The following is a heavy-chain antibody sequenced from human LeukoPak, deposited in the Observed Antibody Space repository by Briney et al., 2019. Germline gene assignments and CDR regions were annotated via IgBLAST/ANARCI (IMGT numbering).Heavy chain of an antibody. V-gene: IGHV3-30*02. J-gene: IGHJ4*02. CDR2: IQYDGRDI. Sequence: GGPLRLPCAAPGFTFRNYGIHWARQPPGKGLEGGTFIQYDGRDIFYADSVKGRFTISRDNSKNTAYLQMNSLTTEDTAVYFCAQDVPIERVPGFGPGYWGQGTLVTVSS. D-gene: IGHD3-16*01. CDR3: AQDVPIERVPGFGPGY. CDR1: GFTFRNYG.